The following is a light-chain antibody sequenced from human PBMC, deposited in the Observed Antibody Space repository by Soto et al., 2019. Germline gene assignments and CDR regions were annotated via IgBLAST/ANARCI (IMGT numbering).Light chain of an antibody. CDR3: GTWDTSLSAFV. CDR1: SSNIGKNY. V-gene: IGLV1-51*01. CDR2: DKN. J-gene: IGLJ1*01. Sequence: QSVLTQPPSVSAAPGQKVTISCSGTSSNIGKNYVSWYQQLPGTVPKLLTHDKNMRPSGIPDRFSGSKSGTSATLAISGLQTGDEANYYCGTWDTSLSAFVFGTGTKVTVL.